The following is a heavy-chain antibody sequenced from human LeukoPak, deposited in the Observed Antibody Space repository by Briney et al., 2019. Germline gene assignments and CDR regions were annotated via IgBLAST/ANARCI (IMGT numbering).Heavy chain of an antibody. J-gene: IGHJ5*02. V-gene: IGHV3-48*01. D-gene: IGHD3-10*01. CDR2: ITTSSSTI. CDR1: GFTFSGYD. CDR3: ARSVRDWFDP. Sequence: PGGSLRLSCATSGFTFSGYDMNWVRQAPGKGLEWLSFITTSSSTIYYADSVRGRFTISRDNAKNSLYLQMNSLRAEDTAVYYCARSVRDWFDPWGQGTLVTVSS.